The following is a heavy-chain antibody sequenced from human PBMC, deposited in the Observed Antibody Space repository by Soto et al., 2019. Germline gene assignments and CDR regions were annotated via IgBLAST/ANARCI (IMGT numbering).Heavy chain of an antibody. CDR1: GFTFSDYY. V-gene: IGHV3-11*06. CDR3: ARSFSGYFDY. Sequence: GGSLRLSCAASGFTFSDYYMSWIRQAPGKGLEWVSYISGSSTYTNSTESVKGRFTISRDNAKNSLYLQMDSLRAEDTARYFCARSFSGYFDYWGQGALVTVPS. D-gene: IGHD3-22*01. J-gene: IGHJ4*02. CDR2: ISGSSTYT.